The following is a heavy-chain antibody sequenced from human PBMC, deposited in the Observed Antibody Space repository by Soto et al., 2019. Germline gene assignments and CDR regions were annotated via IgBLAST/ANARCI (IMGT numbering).Heavy chain of an antibody. J-gene: IGHJ5*02. Sequence: ASVKVSCKASGYTFTSYAMHWVRQAPGQRLEWMGWINAGNGNTKYSQKFQGRVTITRDTSASTAYMELSSLRSEDTAAYYCARDRTIFGVVTPYNWFDPWGQGTLVTVSS. CDR1: GYTFTSYA. V-gene: IGHV1-3*01. D-gene: IGHD3-3*01. CDR2: INAGNGNT. CDR3: ARDRTIFGVVTPYNWFDP.